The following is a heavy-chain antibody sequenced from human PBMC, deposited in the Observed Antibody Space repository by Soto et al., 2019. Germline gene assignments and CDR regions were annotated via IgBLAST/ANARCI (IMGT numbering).Heavy chain of an antibody. CDR1: GGSISSSSSY. J-gene: IGHJ4*02. CDR3: ARLSEYSSSLVY. CDR2: IYYSGST. V-gene: IGHV4-39*01. D-gene: IGHD6-6*01. Sequence: PSETLSLTCTVSGGSISSSSSYWVWIRQPPGKGLEWIGSIYYSGSTYYNPSLKSRVTISVDTSKNQFSLKLSSVTAADTAVYYCARLSEYSSSLVYWGQGTLVTVSS.